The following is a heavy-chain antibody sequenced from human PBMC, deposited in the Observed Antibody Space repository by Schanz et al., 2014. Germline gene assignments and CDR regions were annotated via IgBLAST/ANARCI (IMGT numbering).Heavy chain of an antibody. CDR1: GFAFSDYG. D-gene: IGHD1-7*01. J-gene: IGHJ4*02. V-gene: IGHV3-72*01. CDR3: FSMHYGNSVY. CDR2: VRKRRNSDII. Sequence: LQLVESGGGVVQPGKSLRLSCAASGFAFSDYGMHWVRQAPGKGLEWLGRVRKRRNSDIIEYAASVEGRFTISRDESKNSVYLQMNSLQTDDTAVYYCFSMHYGNSVYWGQGTLVTVSS.